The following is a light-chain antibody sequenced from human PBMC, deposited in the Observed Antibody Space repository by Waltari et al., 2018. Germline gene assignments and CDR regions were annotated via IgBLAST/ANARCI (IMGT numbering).Light chain of an antibody. V-gene: IGKV3-15*01. CDR3: QQYHNWPPLT. CDR2: GAS. CDR1: QSVSND. J-gene: IGKJ4*02. Sequence: EIVMTQSPATLSVSPGERATLSCRASQSVSNDLAWYQQKPGQPPRLLIYGASLRATDVPARFSGSGSGTELTLTISGLQSEDFAVYYCQQYHNWPPLTFGGGTKVEIK.